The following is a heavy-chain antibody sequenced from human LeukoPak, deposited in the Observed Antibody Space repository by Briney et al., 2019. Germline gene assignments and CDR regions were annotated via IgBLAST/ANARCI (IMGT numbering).Heavy chain of an antibody. CDR2: IYYSGST. CDR3: ARDLTGGTFDH. Sequence: PSETLSLTCTVSGGSISSYYWSWIRQPPGNGLEWIGYIYYSGSTNYNPSLKSRVTISFDTSKNQFSLKLSAVTAADTAVYYCARDLTGGTFDHWGQGTLVTVSS. J-gene: IGHJ4*02. CDR1: GGSISSYY. V-gene: IGHV4-59*12. D-gene: IGHD1-1*01.